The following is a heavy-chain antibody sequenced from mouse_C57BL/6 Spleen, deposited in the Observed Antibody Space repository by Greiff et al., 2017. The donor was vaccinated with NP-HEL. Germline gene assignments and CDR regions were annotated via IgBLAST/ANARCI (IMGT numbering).Heavy chain of an antibody. Sequence: EVQLQQSGGDLVKPGGSLKLSCAASGFTFSSYGMSWVRQTPDKRLEWVATINNGGSYTYYPDSVKGRFTISRDNAKNTLYLQMSSLKSEDTAMYYCAGHSNYYFDDWGQGTTLTVSS. CDR3: AGHSNYYFDD. J-gene: IGHJ2*01. CDR1: GFTFSSYG. D-gene: IGHD2-5*01. CDR2: INNGGSYT. V-gene: IGHV5-6*01.